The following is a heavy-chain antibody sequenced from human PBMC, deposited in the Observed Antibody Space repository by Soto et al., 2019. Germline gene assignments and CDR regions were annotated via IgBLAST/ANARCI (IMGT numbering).Heavy chain of an antibody. CDR3: ARGQRFSDWFDP. Sequence: SETLSRTGTVSGDSRSSYYWTWIRQPAGKGLEWIGRVYSSGGTHYNPSLKSRVTISLDTSKNQFSLRLLSVTDADTAVYYCARGQRFSDWFDPWGQGTLVSVSS. CDR1: GDSRSSYY. V-gene: IGHV4-4*07. J-gene: IGHJ5*02. CDR2: VYSSGGT. D-gene: IGHD3-3*01.